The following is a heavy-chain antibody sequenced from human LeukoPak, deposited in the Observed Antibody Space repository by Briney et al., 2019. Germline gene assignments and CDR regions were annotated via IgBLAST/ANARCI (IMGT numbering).Heavy chain of an antibody. CDR1: GYTFTRYY. J-gene: IGHJ4*02. Sequence: SVKVSCKASGYTFTRYYMHRVRQPPGQGLEWMGRINPNSGGTNYAQKCQGRVTMTRETSISTAYRELSRLRSDDTAVYYCARVEYSSSWDFDYWGQGTLVTVSS. CDR2: INPNSGGT. CDR3: ARVEYSSSWDFDY. D-gene: IGHD6-6*01. V-gene: IGHV1-2*06.